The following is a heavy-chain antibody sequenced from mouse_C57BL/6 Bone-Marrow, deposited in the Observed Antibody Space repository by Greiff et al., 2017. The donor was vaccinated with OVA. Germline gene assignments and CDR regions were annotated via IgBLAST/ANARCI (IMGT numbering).Heavy chain of an antibody. J-gene: IGHJ4*01. CDR1: GFTFSDFY. CDR3: ARLDDMDY. V-gene: IGHV5-12*01. Sequence: DVMLVEPGGGFVQPGASLKLSCAASGFTFSDFYMYWIRQTPEQRLEWVAYISNGGGSTYYPDTVKGRVTISRDNAKNTLYLQISRLKSEDTALYYCARLDDMDYWGQGTSVTVSS. CDR2: ISNGGGST.